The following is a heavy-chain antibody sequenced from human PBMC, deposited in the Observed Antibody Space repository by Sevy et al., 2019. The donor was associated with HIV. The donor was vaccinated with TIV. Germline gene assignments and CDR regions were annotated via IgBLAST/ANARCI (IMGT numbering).Heavy chain of an antibody. CDR2: IYYSGST. CDR1: GGSISSSSYY. D-gene: IGHD3-16*02. V-gene: IGHV4-39*01. Sequence: SETLSLTCTVSGGSISSSSYYWGWIRQPPGKGLEWIGSIYYSGSTYYNPSLKSRVTISVDTSKNQFSLKLSSVTAADTAVYYGARLKEREYGMITFGGVIVFDYWGQGTLVTVSS. CDR3: ARLKEREYGMITFGGVIVFDY. J-gene: IGHJ4*02.